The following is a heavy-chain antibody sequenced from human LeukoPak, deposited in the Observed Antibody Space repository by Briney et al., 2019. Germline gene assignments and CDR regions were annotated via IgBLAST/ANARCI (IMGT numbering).Heavy chain of an antibody. J-gene: IGHJ4*02. CDR1: GFTFSSYG. CDR3: AKDRSYGSETYYFDY. Sequence: PGRSLRLSCAASGFTFSSYGMHWVRQAPGKGLEWVAVISYDGSNKYYADSVRGRFTISRDNSKNTLYLQMNSLRAEDTAVYYCAKDRSYGSETYYFDYWGQGTLVTVSS. V-gene: IGHV3-30*18. D-gene: IGHD3-10*01. CDR2: ISYDGSNK.